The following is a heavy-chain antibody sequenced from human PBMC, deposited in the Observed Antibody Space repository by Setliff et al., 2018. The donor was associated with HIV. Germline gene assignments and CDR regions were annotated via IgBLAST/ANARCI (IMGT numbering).Heavy chain of an antibody. V-gene: IGHV1-3*01. Sequence: ASVKVSCKASGYTFTNYAMHWVRQAPGQRLEWMGWINAGNGNTKYSQKIQGRVTITADESTSTAYMELIGLKSEDTAVYYCARDPTGGAARFDYWGQGTLVTVSS. CDR1: GYTFTNYA. D-gene: IGHD6-6*01. CDR3: ARDPTGGAARFDY. CDR2: INAGNGNT. J-gene: IGHJ4*02.